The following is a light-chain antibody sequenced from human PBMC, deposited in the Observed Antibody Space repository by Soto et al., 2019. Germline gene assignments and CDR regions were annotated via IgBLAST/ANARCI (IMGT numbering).Light chain of an antibody. J-gene: IGKJ5*01. CDR3: QQYHRSSIT. Sequence: DIQMTQSPSTLSASVGDRVTITCRASQSLNDYLAWYQQTPGKAPKLLIYDASTLERGVPSRFIGTGSGTEFTLTISSLHPDDFATYYRQQYHRSSITFGQGTRLEIK. CDR1: QSLNDY. CDR2: DAS. V-gene: IGKV1-5*01.